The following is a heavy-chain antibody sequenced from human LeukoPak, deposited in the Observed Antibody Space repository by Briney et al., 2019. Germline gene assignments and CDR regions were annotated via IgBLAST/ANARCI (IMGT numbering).Heavy chain of an antibody. D-gene: IGHD6-13*01. J-gene: IGHJ4*02. CDR1: GFTFSSYA. V-gene: IGHV3-30-3*01. CDR3: AKDLYPYSSSWSPVYDY. CDR2: ISYDGSNK. Sequence: GGSLRLSCAASGFTFSSYAMHWVRQAPGKGLEWVAVISYDGSNKYYADSVKGRFTISRDNSKNTLYLQMNSLRAEDTAVYYCAKDLYPYSSSWSPVYDYWGQGTLVTVSS.